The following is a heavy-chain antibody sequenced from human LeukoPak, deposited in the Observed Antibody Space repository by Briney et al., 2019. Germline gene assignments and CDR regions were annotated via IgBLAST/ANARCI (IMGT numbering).Heavy chain of an antibody. CDR2: ISAYNGNT. CDR1: GYTFTGYY. D-gene: IGHD1-26*01. V-gene: IGHV1-18*04. J-gene: IGHJ5*02. CDR3: ARDGNSGSYRWFDP. Sequence: ASVKVSCKASGYTFTGYYMHWVRQAPGQGLEWMGWISAYNGNTNYAQKLQGRVTMTTDTSTSTAYMELRSLRSDDTAVYYCARDGNSGSYRWFDPWGQGTLVTVSS.